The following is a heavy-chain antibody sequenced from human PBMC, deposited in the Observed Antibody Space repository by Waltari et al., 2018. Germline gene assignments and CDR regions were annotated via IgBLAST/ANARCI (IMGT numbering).Heavy chain of an antibody. CDR2: IYSGGQT. V-gene: IGHV3-66*01. Sequence: EVPLVESGGGLVKPGGSLRLSCAASGVTVSNTYMNWVRQAPGKGLEWVSTIYSGGQTYYADYGKGRFTISRDNPKNTVYLQMNSLRPDDTAVYYCTRGVVASAAASYWGQGTLVTVSS. J-gene: IGHJ4*02. CDR3: TRGVVASAAASY. CDR1: GVTVSNTY. D-gene: IGHD2-2*01.